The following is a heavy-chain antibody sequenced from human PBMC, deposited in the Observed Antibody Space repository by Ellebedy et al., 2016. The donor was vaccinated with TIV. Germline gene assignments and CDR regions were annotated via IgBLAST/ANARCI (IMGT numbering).Heavy chain of an antibody. Sequence: GESLKISXAASGFTFSSYGMHWVRQAPGKGLEWVAVIWYDGSNKYYADSVKGRFTISRDNSKNTLYLQMNSLRAEDTAVYYCARDYSGYYFDYWGQGTLVTVSS. D-gene: IGHD3-10*01. CDR3: ARDYSGYYFDY. V-gene: IGHV3-33*01. CDR2: IWYDGSNK. J-gene: IGHJ4*02. CDR1: GFTFSSYG.